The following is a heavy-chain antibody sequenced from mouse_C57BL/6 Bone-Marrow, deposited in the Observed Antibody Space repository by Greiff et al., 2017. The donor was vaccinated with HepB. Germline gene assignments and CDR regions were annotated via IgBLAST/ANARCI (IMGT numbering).Heavy chain of an antibody. J-gene: IGHJ3*01. D-gene: IGHD1-1*01. CDR3: ARDLYHPIFFAY. CDR1: GYAFTNYL. Sequence: VQLQQSGAELVRPGTSVKVSCKASGYAFTNYLIEWVKQRPGQGLEWIGVINPGSGGTNYNEKFKGKATLTADKSSSTAYMQLSSLTSEDSAVYFCARDLYHPIFFAYWGQGTLVTVSA. CDR2: INPGSGGT. V-gene: IGHV1-54*01.